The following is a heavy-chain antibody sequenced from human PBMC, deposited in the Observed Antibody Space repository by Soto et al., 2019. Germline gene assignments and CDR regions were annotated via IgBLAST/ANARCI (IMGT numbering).Heavy chain of an antibody. CDR1: GDSIRSSNYF. CDR3: ARPPTAKLDAFEI. Sequence: SETLSLTCTVSGDSIRSSNYFWGWIRQPPGKGLEWVGSIYGSGSTYYNPSLKSRVTISADTSKNQFSLKLNSVTAADTAVYYCARPPTAKLDAFEIWGQGTMVTVSS. CDR2: IYGSGST. V-gene: IGHV4-39*01. J-gene: IGHJ3*02.